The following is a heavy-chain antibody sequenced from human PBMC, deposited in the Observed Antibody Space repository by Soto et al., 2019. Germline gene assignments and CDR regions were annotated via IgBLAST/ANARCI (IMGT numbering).Heavy chain of an antibody. CDR2: INHSGST. V-gene: IGHV4-34*01. CDR3: ARDIFGLLTLGVSDF. D-gene: IGHD3-9*01. J-gene: IGHJ4*02. Sequence: PSDTLSLSCAVYGGSFSGYYWSWIRQPPGKGLEWSGEINHSGSTNYNPSLKSRVTITVDTSATTAYMEMSSLRSEDTAVYYCARDIFGLLTLGVSDFWGQGTLVTVSS. CDR1: GGSFSGYY.